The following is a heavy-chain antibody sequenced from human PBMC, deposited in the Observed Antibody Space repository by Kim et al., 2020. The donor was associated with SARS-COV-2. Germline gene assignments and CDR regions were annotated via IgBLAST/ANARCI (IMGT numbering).Heavy chain of an antibody. CDR3: ARDGVPGKADY. J-gene: IGHJ4*02. D-gene: IGHD3-16*01. V-gene: IGHV4-39*07. Sequence: SETLSLTCTVSGGSISSSSYYWGWIRQPPGKGLEWIGSIYYSGSTYYNPSLKSRVTISVDTSKNQFSLKLSSVTAADTAVYYCARDGVPGKADYWGQGTLVTVSS. CDR1: GGSISSSSYY. CDR2: IYYSGST.